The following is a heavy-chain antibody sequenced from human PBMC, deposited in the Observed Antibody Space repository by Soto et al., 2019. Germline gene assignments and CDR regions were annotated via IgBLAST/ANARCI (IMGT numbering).Heavy chain of an antibody. V-gene: IGHV4-34*01. Sequence: SETLSLTCAVYGGPFSGNYWTWIRQPPGKGLEWIGSIYYSGSTYYNPSLKSRVTISVDTSKNQFSLKLSSVTAADTAVYYCARRHSSGWSEFDYWGQGTLVTVSS. D-gene: IGHD6-19*01. CDR3: ARRHSSGWSEFDY. CDR2: IYYSGST. J-gene: IGHJ4*02. CDR1: GGPFSGNY.